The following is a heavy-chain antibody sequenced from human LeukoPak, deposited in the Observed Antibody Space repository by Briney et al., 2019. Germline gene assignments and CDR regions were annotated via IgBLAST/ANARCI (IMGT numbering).Heavy chain of an antibody. CDR1: GYTFTGYY. CDR3: ARGRRPPKAGRQRFLEWLGGGGVYYYYYYMDV. D-gene: IGHD3-3*01. Sequence: ASVKVSCKASGYTFTGYYMHWVRQAPGQGLEWMGWINPNSGGTNYAQKFQGRVTMTRDTSISTAYMELRSLRSDDTAVYYCARGRRPPKAGRQRFLEWLGGGGVYYYYYYMDVWGKGTTVTVSS. CDR2: INPNSGGT. V-gene: IGHV1-2*02. J-gene: IGHJ6*03.